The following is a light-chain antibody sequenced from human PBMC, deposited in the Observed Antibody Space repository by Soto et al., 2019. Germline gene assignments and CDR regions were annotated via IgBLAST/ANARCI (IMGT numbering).Light chain of an antibody. CDR3: TSYTIISAPFV. V-gene: IGLV2-14*01. J-gene: IGLJ1*01. Sequence: QSALTQPASVSGSPGQSITISCTGTSSDVGGYNYVSWYQQHPGKAPKLIIYEVSDRPSGVSHRFSGSKSGNTASLTISGLQAEDEADYYCTSYTIISAPFVFGAGTKLTVL. CDR1: SSDVGGYNY. CDR2: EVS.